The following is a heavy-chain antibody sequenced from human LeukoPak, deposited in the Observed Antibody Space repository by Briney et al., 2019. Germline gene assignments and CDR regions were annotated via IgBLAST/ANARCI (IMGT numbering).Heavy chain of an antibody. Sequence: SETLSLTCTVSGGSISSGRYYWSWIRQPAEKELAGIGGIYTSGSAKYNPSLKSRVTISADSSKNQFSLKLSSVTDADTAMYYCARDSYYYDSSGYSALDIWGQGTMVTVS. CDR3: ARDSYYYDSSGYSALDI. CDR1: GGSISSGRYY. D-gene: IGHD3-22*01. CDR2: IYTSGSA. J-gene: IGHJ3*02. V-gene: IGHV4-61*02.